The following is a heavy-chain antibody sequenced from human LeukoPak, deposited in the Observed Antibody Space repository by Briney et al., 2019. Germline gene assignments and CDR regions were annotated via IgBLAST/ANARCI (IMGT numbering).Heavy chain of an antibody. CDR1: GFTFSGYG. J-gene: IGHJ5*02. D-gene: IGHD1-1*01. CDR2: ISYDGSNK. V-gene: IGHV3-30*03. Sequence: PGRSLRLSCAASGFTFSGYGMHWVRQAPGKGLEWVAVISYDGSNKYYADSVKGRFTISRDNSKNTLYLQMNSLRAEDTAVYYCARDPSGTTAWFAPWGRGPRAPFPS. CDR3: ARDPSGTTAWFAP.